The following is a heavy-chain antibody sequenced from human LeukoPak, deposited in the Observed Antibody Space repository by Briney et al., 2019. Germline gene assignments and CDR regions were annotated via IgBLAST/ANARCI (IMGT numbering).Heavy chain of an antibody. J-gene: IGHJ4*02. CDR2: ISSSGSTI. CDR3: ARAFHKIVVRTGLDY. CDR1: GFTFSDYY. D-gene: IGHD3-22*01. Sequence: GGSLRLSCAASGFTFSDYYMSWIRQAPGKGLEWVSYISSSGSTIYYADSVKGRFTISRDNAKNSLYLQMNSLRAEDTAVYYCARAFHKIVVRTGLDYWGQGTLVTVSS. V-gene: IGHV3-11*01.